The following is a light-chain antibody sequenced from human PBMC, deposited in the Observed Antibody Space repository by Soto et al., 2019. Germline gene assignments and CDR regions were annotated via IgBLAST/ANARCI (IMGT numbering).Light chain of an antibody. CDR1: QSVSNNY. CDR3: QQYGSSGT. J-gene: IGKJ1*01. V-gene: IGKV3-20*01. Sequence: IVLTQSPGTLSVSPGERATLSCRASQSVSNNYLAWYQQKPGQAPRLLIYGASNRATGIPDRFSGGGSGTHITHAFSSLKPEDLAVHYCQQYGSSGTFGQGTKVDNK. CDR2: GAS.